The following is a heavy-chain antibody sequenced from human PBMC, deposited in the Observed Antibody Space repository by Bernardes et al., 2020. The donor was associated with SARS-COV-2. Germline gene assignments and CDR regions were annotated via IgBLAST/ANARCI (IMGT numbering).Heavy chain of an antibody. CDR2: INEDGTQK. V-gene: IGHV3-7*01. CDR3: GRSVLRETTLDY. D-gene: IGHD3-3*01. CDR1: GFTLSNYL. Sequence: GGSLRLSCAASGFTLSNYLMSWVRQTPGKGLEWVSNINEDGTQKYYVDSVKGRFTISRDNAKNSLYLQMNSLRAEDTAVYYCGRSVLRETTLDYWGQGTLVTVSS. J-gene: IGHJ4*02.